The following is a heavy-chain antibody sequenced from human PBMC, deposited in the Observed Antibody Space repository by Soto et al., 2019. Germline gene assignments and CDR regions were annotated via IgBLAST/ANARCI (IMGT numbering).Heavy chain of an antibody. J-gene: IGHJ6*03. CDR2: INHSGST. CDR1: GGSFSGYY. CDR3: ASTGTIFGVAPRMDV. Sequence: SETLSLTCAVYGGSFSGYYWSWIRQPPGKGLEWIGEINHSGSTNYNPSLKSRVTISVDTSKNQFSLKLSSVTAADTAVYYRASTGTIFGVAPRMDVCGKGTMVTVSS. D-gene: IGHD3-3*01. V-gene: IGHV4-34*01.